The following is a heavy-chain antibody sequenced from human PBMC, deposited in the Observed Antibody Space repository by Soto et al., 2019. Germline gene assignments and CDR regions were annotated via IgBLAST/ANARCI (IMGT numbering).Heavy chain of an antibody. V-gene: IGHV1-69*13. CDR1: GGTFSSYA. D-gene: IGHD3-22*01. CDR3: ARDVTYYYDSSGYPSSQAP. J-gene: IGHJ5*02. Sequence: SVKVSCKASGGTFSSYAISWVRQAPGQGLEWMGGIIPIFGTANYAQKFQGRVTITADESTSTAYMELSSLRSEDTAVYYCARDVTYYYDSSGYPSSQAPWGQGTLVTVYS. CDR2: IIPIFGTA.